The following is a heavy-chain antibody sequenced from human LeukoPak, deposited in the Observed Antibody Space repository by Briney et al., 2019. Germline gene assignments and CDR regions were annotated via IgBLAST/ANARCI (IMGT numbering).Heavy chain of an antibody. D-gene: IGHD3-22*01. CDR2: IWYDGSNK. Sequence: GRSLRLSCAASGFTFSSYGMHWVRQAPGKGLEWVAVIWYDGSNKYYADSVKGRFTISRDNSKNTLYLQMNSLRAEDTAVYYCTKDGGSIVVVITTFGGYLDYWGQGTLVTVSS. V-gene: IGHV3-33*06. J-gene: IGHJ4*02. CDR3: TKDGGSIVVVITTFGGYLDY. CDR1: GFTFSSYG.